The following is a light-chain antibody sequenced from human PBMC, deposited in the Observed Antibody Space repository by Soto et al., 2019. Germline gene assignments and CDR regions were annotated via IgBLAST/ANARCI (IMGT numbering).Light chain of an antibody. CDR2: ASS. V-gene: IGKV1-6*01. CDR3: LQDYYYPLS. Sequence: AIQMTQSPSSLSASVGDRVTITCRASQGIRNDLGWYQQKPGKAPKLLIYASSSLQSGVPSRFSGSGSGTDFTLTIISLQPEDFATYYCLQDYYYPLSFGGGTKVEIK. CDR1: QGIRND. J-gene: IGKJ4*01.